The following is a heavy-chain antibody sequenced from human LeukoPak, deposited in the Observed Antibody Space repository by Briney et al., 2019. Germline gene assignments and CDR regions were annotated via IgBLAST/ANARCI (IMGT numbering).Heavy chain of an antibody. Sequence: GGSLRLSCAASGFTFSSYAMHWVRQAPGKGLEWVAVISYDGSNKYYADSVKGRFTISRDNSKNTLYLQMNSLRAEDTAVYYCARGRDGERSFDYWGQGTLVTVSS. D-gene: IGHD1-1*01. V-gene: IGHV3-30-3*01. CDR3: ARGRDGERSFDY. CDR1: GFTFSSYA. CDR2: ISYDGSNK. J-gene: IGHJ4*02.